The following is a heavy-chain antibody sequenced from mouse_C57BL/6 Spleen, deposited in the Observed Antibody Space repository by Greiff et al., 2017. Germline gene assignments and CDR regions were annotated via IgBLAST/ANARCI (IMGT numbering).Heavy chain of an antibody. Sequence: EVMLVESGGGFVKPGGFLKLSCAASGFTFSSHAMSWVRQTPEKRLEWVATISDGGRYTYYQDNVKGRFTISRDHAKNNLYLQMSHLKSEDTAMYYCAREGDYYGSIYLGYFDVWGTGTTVTVSS. V-gene: IGHV5-4*01. CDR2: ISDGGRYT. CDR3: AREGDYYGSIYLGYFDV. J-gene: IGHJ1*03. CDR1: GFTFSSHA. D-gene: IGHD1-1*01.